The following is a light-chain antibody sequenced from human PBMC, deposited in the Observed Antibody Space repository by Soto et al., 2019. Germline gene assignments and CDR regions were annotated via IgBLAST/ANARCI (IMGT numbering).Light chain of an antibody. CDR1: QSVSSN. J-gene: IGKJ4*01. CDR3: QQYNDWPPVT. Sequence: EIVMMQSPATLSVAPGERATLSCRASQSVSSNLAWYQQKPGQAPRLLIYGASTRATGIPARFSGSGSGTDFTLTISSLQSEDFAVYYCQQYNDWPPVTFGGGTKVDIK. CDR2: GAS. V-gene: IGKV3D-15*01.